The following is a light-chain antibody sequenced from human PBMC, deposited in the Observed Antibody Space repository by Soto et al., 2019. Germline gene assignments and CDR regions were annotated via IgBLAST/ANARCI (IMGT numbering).Light chain of an antibody. Sequence: DIKMTQSPSSLSASVGDRVTIPCQASQDIRKYLNWYQQKPGKAPKLLIYAASNLDTGVPSRFSGGGSGTDFTFTISSLQPEDFATYYCHQSYSTWTFGQGTKVDI. V-gene: IGKV1-33*01. CDR2: AAS. CDR3: HQSYSTWT. CDR1: QDIRKY. J-gene: IGKJ1*01.